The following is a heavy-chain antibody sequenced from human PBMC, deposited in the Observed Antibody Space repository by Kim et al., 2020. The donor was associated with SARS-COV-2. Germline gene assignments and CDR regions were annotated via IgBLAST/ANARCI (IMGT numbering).Heavy chain of an antibody. CDR1: GFTFSSYG. CDR3: AKDSSSVLLWFGAFDI. Sequence: GGSLRHSCAASGFTFSSYGMHWVRQAPGKGLEWVAVISYDGSNKYYADSVKGRFTISRDNSKNTLYLQMNSLRAEDTAVYYCAKDSSSVLLWFGAFDIWG. CDR2: ISYDGSNK. V-gene: IGHV3-30*18. J-gene: IGHJ3*02. D-gene: IGHD3-10*01.